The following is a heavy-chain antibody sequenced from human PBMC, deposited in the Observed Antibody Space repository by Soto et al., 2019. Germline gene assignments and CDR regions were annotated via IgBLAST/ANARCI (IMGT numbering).Heavy chain of an antibody. Sequence: QVQLQQWGAGLLKPSETMSLTCAVYGGSFSGYYWSWIRQPPGKGLEWMGEINHSGSTNYNPSLKSRVTISVDTSQNQFSLKLRSVTAADTAVDYCARAKGGYDFFYYCYGMDVWGQGTTVTVSS. CDR1: GGSFSGYY. CDR3: ARAKGGYDFFYYCYGMDV. J-gene: IGHJ6*02. CDR2: INHSGST. V-gene: IGHV4-34*01. D-gene: IGHD5-12*01.